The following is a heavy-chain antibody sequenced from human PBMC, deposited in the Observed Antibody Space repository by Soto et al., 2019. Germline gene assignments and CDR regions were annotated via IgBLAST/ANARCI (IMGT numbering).Heavy chain of an antibody. J-gene: IGHJ4*02. Sequence: GSLRLSCAASGFTFSSYVMSWVRQAPGKGLEWVSAISGSGGSTYYADSVKGRFTISRDNSKNTLYLQMNSLRAEDTAVYYCAKDLNVDTAMVPDYWGQGTLVTVSS. V-gene: IGHV3-23*01. CDR1: GFTFSSYV. CDR2: ISGSGGST. D-gene: IGHD5-18*01. CDR3: AKDLNVDTAMVPDY.